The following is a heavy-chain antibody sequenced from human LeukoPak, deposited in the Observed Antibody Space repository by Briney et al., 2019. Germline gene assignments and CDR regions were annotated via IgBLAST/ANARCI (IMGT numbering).Heavy chain of an antibody. CDR1: GYTFTGYY. Sequence: ASVKVSCTASGYTFTGYYMHWVRQAPGQGLEWMGWIHPNSGGTKYAQRLQGRVTVTRDTSISTVYMELSRLRSDDTAVYYCARWGKYYYDSSGYYYWGQGTLVSVSS. V-gene: IGHV1-2*02. CDR3: ARWGKYYYDSSGYYY. CDR2: IHPNSGGT. D-gene: IGHD3-22*01. J-gene: IGHJ4*02.